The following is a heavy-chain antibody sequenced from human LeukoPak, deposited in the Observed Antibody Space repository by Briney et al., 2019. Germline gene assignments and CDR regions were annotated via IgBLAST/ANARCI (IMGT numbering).Heavy chain of an antibody. CDR3: AKDTVLEWEPSDAFDI. Sequence: PGGSLRLSCAASGLTFDDYAMHWVRQAPGKGLEWVSGISWNSGSIGYADSVKGRFTISRDNAKNSLYLQMNSLRAEDTALYYCAKDTVLEWEPSDAFDIWGQGTMVTVSS. V-gene: IGHV3-9*01. CDR1: GLTFDDYA. CDR2: ISWNSGSI. D-gene: IGHD1-26*01. J-gene: IGHJ3*02.